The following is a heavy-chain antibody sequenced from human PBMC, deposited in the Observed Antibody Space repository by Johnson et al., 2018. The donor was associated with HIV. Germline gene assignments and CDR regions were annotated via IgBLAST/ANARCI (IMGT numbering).Heavy chain of an antibody. CDR1: GFTFSSYD. D-gene: IGHD1-26*01. Sequence: VQLVESGGRLIKPGGSLRLSCASSGFTFSSYDMHWVRQATGKGLEWVSAIGTAGDTYYADSVKGRFTISRDNSKNTLYLQMNSLRAEDTAVYYCARECGCSGSYLHDGAFDIWGQGTMVTVSS. J-gene: IGHJ3*02. CDR2: IGTAGDT. CDR3: ARECGCSGSYLHDGAFDI. V-gene: IGHV3-13*01.